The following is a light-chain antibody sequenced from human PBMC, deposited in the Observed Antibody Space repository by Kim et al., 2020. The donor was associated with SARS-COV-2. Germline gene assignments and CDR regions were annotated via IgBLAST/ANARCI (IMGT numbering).Light chain of an antibody. V-gene: IGLV2-14*01. CDR2: DVS. Sequence: QSALTQPASVSGSPGQSITISCTGTSSDVGGYNYVSWYQQHPGKAPKLMIYDVSKRPSGVSNRFSGSKSGNTASLTISGLQAEDEADYYCSSYTSSSTLWVFGGGTLLTVL. J-gene: IGLJ3*02. CDR3: SSYTSSSTLWV. CDR1: SSDVGGYNY.